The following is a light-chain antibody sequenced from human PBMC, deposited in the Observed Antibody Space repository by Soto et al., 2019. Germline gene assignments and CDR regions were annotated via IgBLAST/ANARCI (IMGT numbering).Light chain of an antibody. CDR2: GAS. J-gene: IGKJ4*01. V-gene: IGKV3D-15*01. CDR1: QSVSSN. Sequence: EIVLTQSPATLSLSPGERATLSCRASQSVSSNLAWYQQKPGQAPRLLIYGASTRATGIPARFSGSGSGTEFTLSISSLQSEDVAVYYCQQYHSWVTFGGGTKVDIK. CDR3: QQYHSWVT.